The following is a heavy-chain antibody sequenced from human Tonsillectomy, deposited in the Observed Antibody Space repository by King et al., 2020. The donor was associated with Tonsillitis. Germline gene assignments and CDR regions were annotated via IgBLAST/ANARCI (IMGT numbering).Heavy chain of an antibody. J-gene: IGHJ6*02. D-gene: IGHD4-17*01. V-gene: IGHV1-18*04. Sequence: VQLVESGAEVKKAGASVKVSCKASGYTFTSYTINWVRQAPGQGLEWMGWISAYNGNTNYAQKLQDRVTMTTDTSTSIAYMELRSLRSDDTAVYYCARAYDYGDYGMDVWGQGTTVTVSS. CDR3: ARAYDYGDYGMDV. CDR2: ISAYNGNT. CDR1: GYTFTSYT.